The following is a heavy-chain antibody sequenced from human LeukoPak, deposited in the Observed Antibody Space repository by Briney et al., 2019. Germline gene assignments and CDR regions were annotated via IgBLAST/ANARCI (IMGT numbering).Heavy chain of an antibody. CDR3: VTDRPDSGCAFWS. CDR2: ILGGGNYT. V-gene: IGHV3-33*01. CDR1: GFDFRTHA. D-gene: IGHD6-19*01. J-gene: IGHJ5*02. Sequence: GGSRRLSCSASGFDFRTHAMHWVRHAPGKGREWVAMILGGGNYTFYVESVKGRCTIFRDEFRSTLYLNMDSLTADDTAVYYCVTDRPDSGCAFWSWGQGAVVTVSA.